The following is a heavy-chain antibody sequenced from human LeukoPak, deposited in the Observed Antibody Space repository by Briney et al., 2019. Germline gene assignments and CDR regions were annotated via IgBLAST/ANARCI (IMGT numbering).Heavy chain of an antibody. CDR2: ISSSSSYI. V-gene: IGHV3-21*01. D-gene: IGHD3-10*01. Sequence: GGSLTLSCALCGLPFNSYNKHWLRQSPGKGRVWVSYISSSSSYIYYADSVKGRFTISRDNAKNSLYLQMNSLRAEDTAVNYCARDEVRGAAFDYWGQGTLSPSPQ. CDR3: ARDEVRGAAFDY. J-gene: IGHJ4*02. CDR1: GLPFNSYN.